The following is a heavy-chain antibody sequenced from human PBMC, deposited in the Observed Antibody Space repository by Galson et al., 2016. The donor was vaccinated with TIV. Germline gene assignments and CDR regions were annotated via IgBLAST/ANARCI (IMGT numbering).Heavy chain of an antibody. J-gene: IGHJ3*01. CDR2: IILVVGLA. D-gene: IGHD5/OR15-5a*01. Sequence: SVKVSCKASGGTLSTYTISWVRQAPGQGLEWMGRIILVVGLANYAQKFQGRFTMTTDTATNTVFMDLRSLRSDDTAIYFCARHLYFFDNTVYSDAFDVWGQGTMVAVSS. CDR3: ARHLYFFDNTVYSDAFDV. CDR1: GGTLSTYT. V-gene: IGHV1-69*02.